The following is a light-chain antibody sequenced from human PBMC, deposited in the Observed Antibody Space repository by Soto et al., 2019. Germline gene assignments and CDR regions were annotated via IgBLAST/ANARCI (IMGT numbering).Light chain of an antibody. V-gene: IGLV1-44*01. CDR3: ALWDDSLNGPV. J-gene: IGLJ3*02. CDR2: RSS. Sequence: QSVLTQPPSASGTPGQRITISCSGSSSNIGSHSVNWYQQLPGTAPKLLIYRSSQRPSGVPDRFSGSKSGTSASLAISGLQSGDEAQSYCALWDDSLNGPVVGGGTQLTVL. CDR1: SSNIGSHS.